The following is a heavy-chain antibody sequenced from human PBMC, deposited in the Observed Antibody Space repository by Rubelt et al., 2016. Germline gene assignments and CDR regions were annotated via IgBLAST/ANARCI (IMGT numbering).Heavy chain of an antibody. D-gene: IGHD4-17*01. Sequence: QLQLVQSGAEVKKPGSSVKVSCKASGVTFSSYAISWVRQSPGQGLEWMGGIITIFGTANYAQKFQGRVTITAAKSTSTAYMELSSLRSEDTAVYYCARSGTTVTAGDWGQGTLVTVSS. V-gene: IGHV1-69*06. CDR2: IITIFGTA. J-gene: IGHJ4*02. CDR3: ARSGTTVTAGD. CDR1: GVTFSSYA.